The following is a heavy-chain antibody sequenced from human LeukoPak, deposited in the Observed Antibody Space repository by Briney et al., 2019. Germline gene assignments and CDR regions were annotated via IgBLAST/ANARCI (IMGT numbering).Heavy chain of an antibody. J-gene: IGHJ4*02. D-gene: IGHD1-14*01. Sequence: PSETLSLTCTVAGGSISSSRYYWGWIRQPPGKGLEWIGSIYYSGSTYYKPSLKSRVTISVETSKNQFSLKLSYVTAADTAVYYCARPRDVDEPLFDYWGKGTLVTVSS. V-gene: IGHV4-39*01. CDR3: ARPRDVDEPLFDY. CDR2: IYYSGST. CDR1: GGSISSSRYY.